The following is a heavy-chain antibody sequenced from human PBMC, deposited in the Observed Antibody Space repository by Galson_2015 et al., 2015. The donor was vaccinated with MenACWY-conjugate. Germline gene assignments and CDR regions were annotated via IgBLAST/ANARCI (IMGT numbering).Heavy chain of an antibody. V-gene: IGHV3-74*01. J-gene: IGHJ4*02. Sequence: SLRLSCAASGFIFNTYWMHWVRQAPGKGLVWVSRINPGGSSTTYADSVKDRFTISRDNAKNTLYLQMNSLRPEDTAVFYYAKTRGASFYFDSWGQGTLVTVSS. CDR1: GFIFNTYW. CDR3: AKTRGASFYFDS. CDR2: INPGGSST. D-gene: IGHD1-26*01.